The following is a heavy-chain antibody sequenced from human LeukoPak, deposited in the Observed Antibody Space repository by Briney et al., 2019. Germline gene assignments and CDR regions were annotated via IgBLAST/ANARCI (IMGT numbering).Heavy chain of an antibody. CDR2: ISSSSNYV. CDR3: ARDPSSGWYLKGWFDP. D-gene: IGHD6-19*01. V-gene: IGHV3-21*01. Sequence: GGSLRLSCAASGFTFSSYSMNWVRQAPGKGLEWVSSISSSSNYVYYADSVKGRFTISRDNAKNSLYLQMNSLRAEDTAVYYCARDPSSGWYLKGWFDPWGQGTLVTVSS. J-gene: IGHJ5*02. CDR1: GFTFSSYS.